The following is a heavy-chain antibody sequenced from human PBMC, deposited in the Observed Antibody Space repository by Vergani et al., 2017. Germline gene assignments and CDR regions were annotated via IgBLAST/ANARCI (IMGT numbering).Heavy chain of an antibody. D-gene: IGHD2-15*01. CDR3: VRTEDGSGFAGNTRFDS. V-gene: IGHV3-74*02. Sequence: EVQLVQSGAASVQPGGSLRLSCVASGFSFNTYGLHWVRQVPGKGLMWVARIDEYGNRATYGEFETGRFTISRDNAKNTVFLQMNNLRADDAVVYYCVRTEDGSGFAGNTRFDSWGHGALVTVSS. CDR1: GFSFNTYG. J-gene: IGHJ5*01. CDR2: IDEYGNRA.